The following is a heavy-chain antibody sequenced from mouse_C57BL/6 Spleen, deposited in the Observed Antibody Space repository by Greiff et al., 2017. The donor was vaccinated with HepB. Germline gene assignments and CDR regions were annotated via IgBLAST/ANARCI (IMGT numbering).Heavy chain of an antibody. Sequence: QVQLQQPGAELVKPGASEKLSCKASGYTFTSYWMQWVKQRPGQGLEWIGEIDPSDSYTNYNQKFKGKATLTVDTSSSTAYMQLSSLTSEDSAVYYCAGVAYYGSSYWGQGTTLTVSS. D-gene: IGHD1-1*01. CDR1: GYTFTSYW. CDR2: IDPSDSYT. J-gene: IGHJ2*01. CDR3: AGVAYYGSSY. V-gene: IGHV1-50*01.